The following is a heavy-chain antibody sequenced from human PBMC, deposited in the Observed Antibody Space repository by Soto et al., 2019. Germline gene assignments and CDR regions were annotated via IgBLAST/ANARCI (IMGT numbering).Heavy chain of an antibody. CDR3: ARAVTIFGAPYYYYGMDV. D-gene: IGHD3-3*01. Sequence: SETLSLTCAVSGGSISSSNWWSWVRQPPGKGLEWIGEIYHSGSTNYNPSLKSRVTISVDKSKNQFSLKLSSVTAADTAVYYCARAVTIFGAPYYYYGMDVWGQGTTVTVSS. V-gene: IGHV4-4*02. J-gene: IGHJ6*02. CDR2: IYHSGST. CDR1: GGSISSSNW.